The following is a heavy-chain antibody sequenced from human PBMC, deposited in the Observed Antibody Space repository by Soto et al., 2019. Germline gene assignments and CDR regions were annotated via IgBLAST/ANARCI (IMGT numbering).Heavy chain of an antibody. V-gene: IGHV3-30*18. Sequence: PGGSLRLSCAASGFTFSSYGMHWVRQAPGKGLEWVAVISYDGSNKYYADSVKGRFTISRDKSNNTLHLQMNSLRAEDTAVYYCAKEGYSRALLILQHWGQGTLVTVSS. CDR1: GFTFSSYG. D-gene: IGHD6-13*01. J-gene: IGHJ1*01. CDR2: ISYDGSNK. CDR3: AKEGYSRALLILQH.